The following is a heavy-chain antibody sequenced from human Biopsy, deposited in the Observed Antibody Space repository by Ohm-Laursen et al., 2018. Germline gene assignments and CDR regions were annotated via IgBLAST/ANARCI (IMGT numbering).Heavy chain of an antibody. CDR3: ARDALGGGSYRFFY. CDR1: GDSISSYY. Sequence: SQTLSLTCTVSGDSISSYYWSWIRQPPGKGLEWIGYVYYTGHTNYNPSLKSRATISVDTSKNQFSLKVISVTAADTAVYYCARDALGGGSYRFFYWGQGSLVTVSS. J-gene: IGHJ4*02. V-gene: IGHV4-59*01. CDR2: VYYTGHT. D-gene: IGHD1-26*01.